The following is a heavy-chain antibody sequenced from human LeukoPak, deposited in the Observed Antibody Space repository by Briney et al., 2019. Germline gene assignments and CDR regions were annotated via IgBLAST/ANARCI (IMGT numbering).Heavy chain of an antibody. D-gene: IGHD3-22*01. CDR3: ARGVDYYDSSGFLLD. V-gene: IGHV1-8*01. CDR2: MNPNSGDT. Sequence: GASVKVSCKASGYTFTTYDINWVRQATGQGLEWMGYMNPNSGDTGYAQKFQGRLTMTWDTSITTAYMELASLRSDDTAVYYCARGVDYYDSSGFLLDWGQGTLVTVSS. J-gene: IGHJ4*02. CDR1: GYTFTTYD.